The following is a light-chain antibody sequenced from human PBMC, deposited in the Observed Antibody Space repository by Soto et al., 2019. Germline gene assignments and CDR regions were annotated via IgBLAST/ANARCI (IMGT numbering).Light chain of an antibody. V-gene: IGKV1-9*01. CDR1: QGIGRY. J-gene: IGKJ4*01. CDR2: MAI. CDR3: QHLHSFPLT. Sequence: DIQLTQSQSLLSASVGDRVNITCRASQGIGRYLAWYRQRPGQAPKILMYMAIPLLTVVPSRGRGSGSGTDFTLTISSLKPEDFETYYCQHLHSFPLTFGGGTKVDIK.